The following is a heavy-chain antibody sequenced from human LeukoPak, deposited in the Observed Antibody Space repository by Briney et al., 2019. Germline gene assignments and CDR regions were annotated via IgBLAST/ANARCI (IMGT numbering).Heavy chain of an antibody. Sequence: SVKVSCKASGGTFSSYAISWVRQAPGQGLESMGGIIPIFGTANHAQKFQGRVTITADESTSTAYMELSSLRSEDTAVYYCARSRGDLSTWVDYWGQGTLVTVSS. V-gene: IGHV1-69*01. CDR1: GGTFSSYA. J-gene: IGHJ4*02. CDR2: IIPIFGTA. CDR3: ARSRGDLSTWVDY. D-gene: IGHD3-10*01.